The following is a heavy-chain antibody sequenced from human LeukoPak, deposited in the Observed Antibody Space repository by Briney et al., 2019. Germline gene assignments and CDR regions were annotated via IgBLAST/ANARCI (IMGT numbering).Heavy chain of an antibody. V-gene: IGHV3-30*18. D-gene: IGHD6-6*01. Sequence: PGGSLRLSCAASGFTFSSYGMHWVRQAPGKGLEWVAVISYDGSNKYYADSVKGRFTISRDNSKNTLYLQMNSLRAEDTAVYYCAKLASGSSTQNSDMYYYFDYWGQGTLVTVSS. J-gene: IGHJ4*02. CDR3: AKLASGSSTQNSDMYYYFDY. CDR2: ISYDGSNK. CDR1: GFTFSSYG.